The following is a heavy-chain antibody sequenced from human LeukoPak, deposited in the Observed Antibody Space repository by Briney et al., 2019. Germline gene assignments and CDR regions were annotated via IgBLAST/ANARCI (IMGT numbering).Heavy chain of an antibody. Sequence: GGSLRLSCAASGFTFSSFGMSWVRQAPGKGLEWVSVISSSGGNTYYADSVKGRFTISRDNSRNTLYLQMNSLRAEDTAVYYCARGWLGYDFWRAYWGDAFDVWGQGTMVTVSS. CDR2: ISSSGGNT. CDR1: GFTFSSFG. CDR3: ARGWLGYDFWRAYWGDAFDV. J-gene: IGHJ3*01. D-gene: IGHD3-3*01. V-gene: IGHV3-23*01.